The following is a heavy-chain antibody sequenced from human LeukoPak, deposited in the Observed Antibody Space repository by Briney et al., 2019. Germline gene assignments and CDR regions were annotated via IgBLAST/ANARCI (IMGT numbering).Heavy chain of an antibody. CDR3: ASFCSSTSCYGGY. CDR1: GGSIRSGDYY. Sequence: PSETLSLTCTVSGGSIRSGDYYWSWIRQPPGKGLDWIGYIYYSGSTYYNPSLKSRVTISVDTSKNQFSLKLSSVTAADTAVYYCASFCSSTSCYGGYWGQGTLVTVPS. J-gene: IGHJ4*02. CDR2: IYYSGST. D-gene: IGHD2-2*01. V-gene: IGHV4-30-4*01.